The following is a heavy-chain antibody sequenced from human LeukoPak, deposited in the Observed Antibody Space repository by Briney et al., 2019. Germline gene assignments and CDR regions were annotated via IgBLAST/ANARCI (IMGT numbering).Heavy chain of an antibody. CDR2: ISWNSGSI. CDR3: AKGRQQLVRLDWFDP. Sequence: GGSLRLSCAASGFTFDDYAMHLVRQAPGKGLEWVSGISWNSGSIGYADSVKGRFTISRDNAKNSLYLQMKSLRAEDTALYYCAKGRQQLVRLDWFDPWGQGTLVTVSS. CDR1: GFTFDDYA. D-gene: IGHD6-13*01. V-gene: IGHV3-9*01. J-gene: IGHJ5*02.